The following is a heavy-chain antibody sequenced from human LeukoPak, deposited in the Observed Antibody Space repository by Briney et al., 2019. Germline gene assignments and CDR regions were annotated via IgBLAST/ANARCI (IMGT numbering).Heavy chain of an antibody. J-gene: IGHJ5*02. Sequence: GGSLRLSCAASGFIFSDYHMSWIRQAPGKGLEWVSYISPGGDEVYFADSVKGRFTISRDNAKNSLFLQMSSLTAEDTAKYYCVKRGVDPWGQGTLVIVSA. CDR1: GFIFSDYH. CDR2: ISPGGDEV. CDR3: VKRGVDP. V-gene: IGHV3-11*01. D-gene: IGHD2-15*01.